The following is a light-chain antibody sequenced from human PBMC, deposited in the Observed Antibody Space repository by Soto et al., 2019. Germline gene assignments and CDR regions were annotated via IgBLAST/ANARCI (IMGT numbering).Light chain of an antibody. Sequence: QSVLTQPASVSGSPGQSITISCTGTSTDIGGYTYVSWYLQHPGKVPKLMIYEVDNRPSGVSNRFSGSKSGSTASLTISGLQAEDEADYFCSSYSRTTTRVVFGGGTKLTVL. CDR1: STDIGGYTY. CDR2: EVD. V-gene: IGLV2-14*01. J-gene: IGLJ2*01. CDR3: SSYSRTTTRVV.